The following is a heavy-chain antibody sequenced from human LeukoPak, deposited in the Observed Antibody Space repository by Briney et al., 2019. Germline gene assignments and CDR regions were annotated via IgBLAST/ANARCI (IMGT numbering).Heavy chain of an antibody. Sequence: ASVKVSCTASGYTFTSYGISWVRQAPGQGLEWMGWISAYNGNTNYAQKLQGRVTMTTDTSTSTAYMELRSLRSDDTAVYYCARDWGSSWPRDDAFDIWGQGTMVTVSS. D-gene: IGHD6-13*01. CDR2: ISAYNGNT. CDR1: GYTFTSYG. V-gene: IGHV1-18*01. J-gene: IGHJ3*02. CDR3: ARDWGSSWPRDDAFDI.